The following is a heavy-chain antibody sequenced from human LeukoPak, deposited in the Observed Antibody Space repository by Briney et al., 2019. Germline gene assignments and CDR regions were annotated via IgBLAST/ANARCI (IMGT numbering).Heavy chain of an antibody. CDR3: AGDGSGSYPPAFDY. CDR2: IWYDGSNK. V-gene: IGHV3-33*01. Sequence: SGRSLRLSCAASGFTFSSYGMHWVRQAPGKGLEWVAVIWYDGSNKYYADSVKGRFTISRDNSKNTLYLQMNSLRAEDTAVYYCAGDGSGSYPPAFDYWGQGTLVTVSS. CDR1: GFTFSSYG. J-gene: IGHJ4*02. D-gene: IGHD3-10*01.